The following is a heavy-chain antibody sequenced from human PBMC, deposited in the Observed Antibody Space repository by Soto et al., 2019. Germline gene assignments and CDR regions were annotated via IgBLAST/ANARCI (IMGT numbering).Heavy chain of an antibody. CDR2: IIPILGIA. D-gene: IGHD4-17*01. Sequence: GASVKVSCKASGGSFSSYTISWVRQAPGQGLEWMGRIIPILGIANYAQKFQGRVTITADKSTSTAYMELSSLRSEDTAVYYCARDPAPVTTGYWGQGTLVTVSS. J-gene: IGHJ4*02. V-gene: IGHV1-69*04. CDR1: GGSFSSYT. CDR3: ARDPAPVTTGY.